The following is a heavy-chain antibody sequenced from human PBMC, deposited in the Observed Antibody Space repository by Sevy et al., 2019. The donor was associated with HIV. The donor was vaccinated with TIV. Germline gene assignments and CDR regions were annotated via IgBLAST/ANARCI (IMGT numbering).Heavy chain of an antibody. CDR1: GGSFSGYY. CDR2: INHSGNT. CDR3: ARSAYSYGCWDY. J-gene: IGHJ4*02. Sequence: SETLSLTCAVYGGSFSGYYWSWIRQPPGKGLEWIGEINHSGNTNYNPSLKSRVTISVDTSKKQFSLKLSSVTAADTAVYYCARSAYSYGCWDYWGQGTLVTVSS. D-gene: IGHD5-18*01. V-gene: IGHV4-34*01.